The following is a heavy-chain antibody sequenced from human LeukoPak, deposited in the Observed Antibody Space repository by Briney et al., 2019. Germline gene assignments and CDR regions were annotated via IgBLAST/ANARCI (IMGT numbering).Heavy chain of an antibody. CDR1: GFTFSSYS. V-gene: IGHV4-4*08. CDR3: AREVRGYSYGYRPTELYWYIDV. D-gene: IGHD5-18*01. Sequence: GSLRLSCAGSGFTFSSYSMNWVRQAPGKGLEWIGRIYTSGSTNYNPSLKSRVTISVDTSKNQFSLKLSSVTAADTAVYYCAREVRGYSYGYRPTELYWYIDVWGRGTLVTVSS. J-gene: IGHJ2*01. CDR2: IYTSGST.